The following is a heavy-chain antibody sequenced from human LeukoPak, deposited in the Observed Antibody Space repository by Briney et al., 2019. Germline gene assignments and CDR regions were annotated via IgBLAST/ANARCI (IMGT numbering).Heavy chain of an antibody. Sequence: GSLRLSCAASGFTFSSYAMHWVRQAPGKGLEWVAVISYDGTNKYYADSVKGRFIISRDNSKNTLYLQMSSLRPEDTAVYYCTSLAGSSGWYLAPNDYWGQGTLVTVSS. J-gene: IGHJ4*02. V-gene: IGHV3-30-3*01. D-gene: IGHD6-19*01. CDR1: GFTFSSYA. CDR2: ISYDGTNK. CDR3: TSLAGSSGWYLAPNDY.